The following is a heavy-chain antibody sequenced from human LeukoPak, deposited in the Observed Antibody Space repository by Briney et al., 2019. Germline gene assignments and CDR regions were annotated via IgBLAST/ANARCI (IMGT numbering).Heavy chain of an antibody. Sequence: PGGSLRLSCAASGFIVSNTYMTWVRQTPAKGLERVSVIHNAGSTYYADSVKCRFTISRDNSKNMLYLRMNSLRVEDTAVYFCVSLARDYWGQGTLVSVSS. D-gene: IGHD3-3*02. CDR1: GFIVSNTY. CDR3: VSLARDY. J-gene: IGHJ4*02. V-gene: IGHV3-53*01. CDR2: IHNAGST.